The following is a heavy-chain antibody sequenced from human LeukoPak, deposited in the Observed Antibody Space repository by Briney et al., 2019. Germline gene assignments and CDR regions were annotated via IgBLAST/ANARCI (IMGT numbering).Heavy chain of an antibody. D-gene: IGHD2-21*01. J-gene: IGHJ4*02. V-gene: IGHV3-21*01. Sequence: PGGSLRLSCAASGFTFSSYSMNWVRQAPGKGLEWVSSISSSSSYIYYADSVKGRFTISRDNAKNTLYLQMNSLRAEDTAVYYCASLCGGDCPWGDYWGQGTLVTVSS. CDR2: ISSSSSYI. CDR3: ASLCGGDCPWGDY. CDR1: GFTFSSYS.